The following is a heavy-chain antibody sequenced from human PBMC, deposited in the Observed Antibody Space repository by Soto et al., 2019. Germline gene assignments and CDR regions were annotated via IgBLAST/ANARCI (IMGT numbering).Heavy chain of an antibody. CDR1: GYSFTGYW. CDR3: ARPRGYCSGGSCYPMHAFDI. CDR2: IYPGDSDT. J-gene: IGHJ3*02. V-gene: IGHV5-51*01. Sequence: HGESLKISCKGSGYSFTGYWIGWVRQMPGKGLEWMGIIYPGDSDTRYSPSFQGQVTISADKSIGTAYLQWSSLKASDTAMYYCARPRGYCSGGSCYPMHAFDIWGQGTMVTVSS. D-gene: IGHD2-15*01.